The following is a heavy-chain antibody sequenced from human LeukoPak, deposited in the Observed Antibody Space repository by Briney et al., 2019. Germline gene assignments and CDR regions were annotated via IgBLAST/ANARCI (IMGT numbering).Heavy chain of an antibody. CDR3: ARLHCSSTSCYFYYYYYMDV. V-gene: IGHV4-39*01. Sequence: SETLSLTCTVSGGSISSSSYYWGWIRQPPGKGLEWIGSIYYSGSTYYNPSLKSRVTIPVDTSKNQFSLKLSSVTAADTAVYYCARLHCSSTSCYFYYYYYMDVWGKGTTVTVSS. CDR2: IYYSGST. D-gene: IGHD2-2*01. CDR1: GGSISSSSYY. J-gene: IGHJ6*03.